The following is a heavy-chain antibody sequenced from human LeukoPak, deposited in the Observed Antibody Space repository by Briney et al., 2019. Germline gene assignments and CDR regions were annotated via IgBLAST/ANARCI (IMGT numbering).Heavy chain of an antibody. CDR2: IYTSGST. D-gene: IGHD6-19*01. Sequence: SQTLSLTCTVSGGSISSGSYYWSWIRQPAGKGLEWIGRIYTSGSTNYNPSLKSRVTISVDTSKNQFSLKLSSVTAADTAVYYCARHGPGVIAVADALFDYWGQGTLVTVSS. CDR1: GGSISSGSYY. CDR3: ARHGPGVIAVADALFDY. V-gene: IGHV4-61*02. J-gene: IGHJ4*02.